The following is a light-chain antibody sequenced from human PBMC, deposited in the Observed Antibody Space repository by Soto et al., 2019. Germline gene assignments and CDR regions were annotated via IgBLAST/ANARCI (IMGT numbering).Light chain of an antibody. CDR1: EFVRSN. V-gene: IGKV3-15*01. Sequence: EIVMTQSPATLSVSPGERATLSCRASEFVRSNLAWYQQRPGQAPRLLLYGASTRATGIPDRFSGSGSGTDFTLTISSLQSEDFAVYYCQQYNNWPPVITFGQGTRLEIK. CDR3: QQYNNWPPVIT. CDR2: GAS. J-gene: IGKJ5*01.